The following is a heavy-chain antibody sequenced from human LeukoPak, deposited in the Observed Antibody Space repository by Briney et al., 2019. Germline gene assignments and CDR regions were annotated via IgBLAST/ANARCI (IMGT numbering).Heavy chain of an antibody. Sequence: ASVKVSCKASGYSFTSYDIDWVRQAAGQGLKWMGWMNPTSGNTVYAQKFQGRVSMTRDTSMTTAYMELFSLKPEDTALYFCAREIRGYYYLDVWGTGTTVTVSS. CDR1: GYSFTSYD. CDR3: AREIRGYYYLDV. J-gene: IGHJ6*03. CDR2: MNPTSGNT. V-gene: IGHV1-8*01.